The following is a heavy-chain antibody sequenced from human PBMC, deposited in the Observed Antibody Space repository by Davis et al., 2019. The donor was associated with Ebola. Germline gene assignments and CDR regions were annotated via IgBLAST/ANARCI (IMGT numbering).Heavy chain of an antibody. Sequence: PGGSLRLSCAASGFTFSSYWMHWVRQAPGKGLVWVSRINSDGSSTSYADSVKGRFTISRDNAKNTLYLQMNSLRAEDTAVYYCASSGDTVTTLNYYYMDVWGKGTTVTVSS. J-gene: IGHJ6*03. V-gene: IGHV3-74*01. CDR1: GFTFSSYW. D-gene: IGHD4-17*01. CDR2: INSDGSST. CDR3: ASSGDTVTTLNYYYMDV.